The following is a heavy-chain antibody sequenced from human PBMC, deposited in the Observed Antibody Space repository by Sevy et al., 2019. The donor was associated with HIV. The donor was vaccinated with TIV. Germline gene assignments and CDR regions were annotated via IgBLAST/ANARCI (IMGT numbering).Heavy chain of an antibody. Sequence: GGSLRLSCAASGFTFSSYAMTWVRQAPGKGLEWVSLISGSGGGTFYADSVKGRFTISRDNSKNTLYLQMNSLRADDTAVYYCAKDGGYRSPSLANWGQGTLVTVSS. J-gene: IGHJ4*02. CDR1: GFTFSSYA. CDR2: ISGSGGGT. V-gene: IGHV3-23*01. CDR3: AKDGGYRSPSLAN. D-gene: IGHD2-15*01.